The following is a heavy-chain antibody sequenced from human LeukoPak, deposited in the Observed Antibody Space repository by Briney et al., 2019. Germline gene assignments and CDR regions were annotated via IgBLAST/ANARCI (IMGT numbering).Heavy chain of an antibody. D-gene: IGHD2/OR15-2a*01. CDR2: IYHSGST. V-gene: IGHV4-38-2*02. CDR1: GYSISSGYY. Sequence: SETLSLTCAVSGYSISSGYYWGWIRQPPGKGLEWIGSIYHSGSTYYNPSLKSRVTISVDTSKNQFSLKLTSVTAADTALYYCARDLELGYWGQGTLVTVSS. CDR3: ARDLELGY. J-gene: IGHJ4*02.